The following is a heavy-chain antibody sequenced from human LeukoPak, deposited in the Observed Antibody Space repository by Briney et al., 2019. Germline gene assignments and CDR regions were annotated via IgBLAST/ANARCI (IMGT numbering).Heavy chain of an antibody. V-gene: IGHV1-8*01. CDR3: ARKDITATAHDY. D-gene: IGHD1-20*01. CDR1: GYTFTSYD. J-gene: IGHJ4*02. CDR2: MNPNSGNT. Sequence: GASVKVSCKASGYTFTSYDINWVRQATGQGLEWMGWMNPNSGNTGYAQKFQDRVTMTRNTSISTAYMELSSLRSEDTAVYYCARKDITATAHDYWGQGTLVTVSS.